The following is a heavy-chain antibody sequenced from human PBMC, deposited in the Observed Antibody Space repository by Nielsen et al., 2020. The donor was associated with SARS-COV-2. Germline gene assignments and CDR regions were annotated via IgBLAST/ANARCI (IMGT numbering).Heavy chain of an antibody. V-gene: IGHV3-53*04. CDR3: AREGRYCSGGSCYYYYGMDV. J-gene: IGHJ6*02. CDR2: IYSGGST. D-gene: IGHD2-15*01. Sequence: GESLKISCAASGFTVSSNYMSWVRQAPGKGLEWVSVIYSGGSTYYADSVKGRFTISRHNSKNTLYLQMNSLRAEDTAVYYCAREGRYCSGGSCYYYYGMDVWGQGTTVTVSS. CDR1: GFTVSSNY.